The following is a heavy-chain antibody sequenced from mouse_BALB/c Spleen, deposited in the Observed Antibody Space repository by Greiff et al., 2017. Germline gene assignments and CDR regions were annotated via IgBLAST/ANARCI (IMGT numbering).Heavy chain of an antibody. Sequence: QVQLQQSGAELVRPGASVKLSCKASGYTFTSYWINWVKQRPGQGLEWIGTIYPSDSYTNYNQKFKDKATLTVDKSSSTAYMQLSSPTSEDSAVYYCTRGQLRYYAMDYWGQGTSVTVSS. CDR2: IYPSDSYT. D-gene: IGHD1-1*01. V-gene: IGHV1-69*02. J-gene: IGHJ4*01. CDR1: GYTFTSYW. CDR3: TRGQLRYYAMDY.